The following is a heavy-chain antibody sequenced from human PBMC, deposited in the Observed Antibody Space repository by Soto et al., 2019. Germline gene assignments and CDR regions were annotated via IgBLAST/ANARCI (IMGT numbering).Heavy chain of an antibody. J-gene: IGHJ4*02. CDR1: GFTFSNYW. Sequence: EVQLVESGGGLVQPGGSLRLSCAPSGFTFSNYWMHWVRQAPGKGLEWVSRINEDGSVISYADSVKGRFTISRDNGKNTLYLQMNSLRVEDTAVYYCVRDLIIVVTPGDDFAYWGQGTLVTVSS. V-gene: IGHV3-74*01. CDR3: VRDLIIVVTPGDDFAY. D-gene: IGHD1-26*01. CDR2: INEDGSVI.